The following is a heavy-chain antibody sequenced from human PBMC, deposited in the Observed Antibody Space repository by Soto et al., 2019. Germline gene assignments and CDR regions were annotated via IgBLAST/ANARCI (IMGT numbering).Heavy chain of an antibody. V-gene: IGHV3-11*01. CDR1: GFIFSDYY. Sequence: QGHLVESGGGLVKPGGSLRLSCAPSGFIFSDYYMTWIRQAPGKGLEWVSYISSSGTVTSYAGSVKGRFTISRDNVKNSLYLQMNSLRAEDSALYYCARAGGSGWSLDYWGQGALVTVSS. D-gene: IGHD6-19*01. CDR2: ISSSGTVT. CDR3: ARAGGSGWSLDY. J-gene: IGHJ4*02.